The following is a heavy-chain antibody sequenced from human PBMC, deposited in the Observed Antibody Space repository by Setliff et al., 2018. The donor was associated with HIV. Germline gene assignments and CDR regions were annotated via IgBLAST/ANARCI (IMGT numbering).Heavy chain of an antibody. CDR3: ARVLNPSDAFDI. Sequence: SETLSLTCSVSGGSISSGYYYWSWIRQHPGKGLEWIGYIYYSGSSYCNPSLKSRVTISVDTSKNQFSVKLSSVTAADTAVYYCARVLNPSDAFDIWGQGTMVIVSS. CDR2: IYYSGSS. CDR1: GGSISSGYYY. V-gene: IGHV4-31*03. J-gene: IGHJ3*02.